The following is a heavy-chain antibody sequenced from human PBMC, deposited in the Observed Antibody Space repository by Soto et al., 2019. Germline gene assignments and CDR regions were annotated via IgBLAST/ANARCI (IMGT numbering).Heavy chain of an antibody. V-gene: IGHV3-23*01. CDR2: ISGSGGST. CDR3: AKPGTYDFWSGYYNFSFDY. J-gene: IGHJ4*02. D-gene: IGHD3-3*01. CDR1: GFTFSSYA. Sequence: GGFLRLSCAASGFTFSSYAMSWVRQAPGKGLEWVSAISGSGGSTYYADSVKGRFTISRDNSKNTLYLQMNSLRAEDTAVYYCAKPGTYDFWSGYYNFSFDYWGQGTLVTVSS.